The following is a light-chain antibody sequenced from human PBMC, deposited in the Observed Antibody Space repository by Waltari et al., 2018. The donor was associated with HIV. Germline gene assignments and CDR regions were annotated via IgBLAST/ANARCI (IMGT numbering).Light chain of an antibody. V-gene: IGLV3-1*01. J-gene: IGLJ1*01. CDR1: RLGEKY. CDR3: QSWDSNFYV. CDR2: EDY. Sequence: SYDLTQPPFVSVSPGQTASISCSGDRLGEKYVSWYEQKSGQSPVLVIYEDYKRPPGCRERSSGSRSGDTATLTISGAQAMDEANYYCQSWDSNFYVFGTGTKVTVL.